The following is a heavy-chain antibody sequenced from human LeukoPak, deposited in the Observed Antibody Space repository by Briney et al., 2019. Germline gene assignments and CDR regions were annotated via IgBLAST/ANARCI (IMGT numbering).Heavy chain of an antibody. J-gene: IGHJ4*02. V-gene: IGHV3-30-3*01. CDR2: ISYDGSNK. CDR1: GFTFSSYA. CDR3: ARVDDYFDY. Sequence: PGGSLRLSCAASGFTFSSYAMHWVRQAPGKGLEWVAVISYDGSNKYYADSVKGRFTISRDNSKNTLYLQMNSLRAVDTAVYYCARVDDYFDYWGQGTLVTVSS.